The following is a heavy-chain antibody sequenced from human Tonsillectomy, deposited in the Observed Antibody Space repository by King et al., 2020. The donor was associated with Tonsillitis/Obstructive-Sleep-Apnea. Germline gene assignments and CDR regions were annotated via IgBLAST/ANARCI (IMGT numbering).Heavy chain of an antibody. CDR1: GGSISSYY. CDR3: ARARGSSSSPRPYYYMDV. D-gene: IGHD6-6*01. J-gene: IGHJ6*03. Sequence: QLQESGPGLVKPSETLSLTCTVSGGSISSYYWSWIRQPPGKGLEWIGYIYHSGSTNYNPSLKSRVTILVDTSKNQFSLKLSSVTAADTAVYYCARARGSSSSPRPYYYMDVWGKGTTVTVSS. V-gene: IGHV4-59*01. CDR2: IYHSGST.